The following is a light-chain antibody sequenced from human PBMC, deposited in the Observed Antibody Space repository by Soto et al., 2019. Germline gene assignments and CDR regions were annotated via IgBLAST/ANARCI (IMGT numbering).Light chain of an antibody. CDR1: SSDVGGYNY. V-gene: IGLV2-11*01. CDR2: DVS. J-gene: IGLJ3*02. Sequence: QSAPTQPRSVSGSPGQSVTISCTGTSSDVGGYNYVSWYQQHPGKAPKLVIYDVSKRPSGVPDRFSGSKSANTASLTISGLQAEDEADYYCCSYAGNSLWVFGGGTQLTV. CDR3: CSYAGNSLWV.